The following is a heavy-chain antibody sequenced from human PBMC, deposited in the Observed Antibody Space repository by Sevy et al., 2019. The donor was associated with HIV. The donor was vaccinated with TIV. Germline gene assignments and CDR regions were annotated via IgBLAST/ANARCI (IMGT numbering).Heavy chain of an antibody. CDR3: AKPRGSYYFDY. CDR1: AFSFSTYA. V-gene: IGHV3-23*01. J-gene: IGHJ4*02. Sequence: GGSLRLSCAASAFSFSTYAMNWVRRAPGKGLEWVSTISGSGGSTFYADSVKGRFTISRDNSKNTLYLQMNSLRAEDTAVYYCAKPRGSYYFDYWGQGTLVTVSS. D-gene: IGHD3-16*01. CDR2: ISGSGGST.